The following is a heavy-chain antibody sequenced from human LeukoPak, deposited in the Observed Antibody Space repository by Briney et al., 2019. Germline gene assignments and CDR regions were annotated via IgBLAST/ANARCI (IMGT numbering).Heavy chain of an antibody. CDR1: GGTFSSYA. CDR3: ARDREGYSSSWYSIYYFDY. J-gene: IGHJ4*02. CDR2: IIPIFGTA. V-gene: IGHV1-69*13. Sequence: ASVKVSCKASGGTFSSYAISWVRQAPGQGLEWMGGIIPIFGTANYAQKFQGRVTITADESTSTAYMELSSLRSEDTAVYYCARDREGYSSSWYSIYYFDYWGQGTLVTVSS. D-gene: IGHD6-13*01.